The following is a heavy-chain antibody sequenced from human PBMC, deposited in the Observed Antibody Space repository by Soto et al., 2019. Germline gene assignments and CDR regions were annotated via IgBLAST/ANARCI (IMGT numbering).Heavy chain of an antibody. CDR2: IRTESDGGKT. D-gene: IGHD2-15*01. CDR1: GFTFNKAW. Sequence: EVQLVESGGGFIKPGGSLRLSCAASGFTFNKAWMNWVRQAPGKGLEWVGRIRTESDGGKTDYAAPVKGRVTISRDDSRNTLYLQMNSLKIEDTAVYYCTTGSVEGVWGQGTTVTVSS. CDR3: TTGSVEGV. J-gene: IGHJ6*02. V-gene: IGHV3-15*07.